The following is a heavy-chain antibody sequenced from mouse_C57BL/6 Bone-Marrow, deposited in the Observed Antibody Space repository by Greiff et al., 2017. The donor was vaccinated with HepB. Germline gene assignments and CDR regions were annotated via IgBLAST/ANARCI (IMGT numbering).Heavy chain of an antibody. CDR1: GFNIKNTY. CDR3: ASHYYGSTLAWFAY. D-gene: IGHD1-1*01. CDR2: IDPANGNT. V-gene: IGHV14-3*01. Sequence: EVMLVESVAELVRPGASVKLSCTASGFNIKNTYMHWVKQRPEQGLEWIGRIDPANGNTKYAPKFQGKATITADTSSNTAYLQLSSLTSEDTAIYYCASHYYGSTLAWFAYWGQGTLVTVSA. J-gene: IGHJ3*01.